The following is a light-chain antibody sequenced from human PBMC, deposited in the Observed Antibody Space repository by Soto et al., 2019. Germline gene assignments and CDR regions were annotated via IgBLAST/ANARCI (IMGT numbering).Light chain of an antibody. CDR1: QSVSTF. J-gene: IGKJ5*01. CDR2: NAS. Sequence: EIVLTQSPATLSLSPGERAILSVRASQSVSTFLAWFQQKPGQPPRLLIYNASNRTTGIPARFSGSGSGTDFTLTISSLEPEDFAVYYCQQRGDWPPITFGQGTRLEIK. CDR3: QQRGDWPPIT. V-gene: IGKV3-11*01.